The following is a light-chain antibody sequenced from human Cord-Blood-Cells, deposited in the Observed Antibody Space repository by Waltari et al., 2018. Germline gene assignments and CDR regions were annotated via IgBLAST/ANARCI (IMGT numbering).Light chain of an antibody. CDR2: AAS. V-gene: IGKV1-39*01. Sequence: DIQMTQSPSSLSASVGDRVTITCRASQSISSYLNWYQQKPGKAPKLLIYAASSLQSGVPSRCSGSGSGTDFTLTISSLQPEDFATYYCQQSYRTPLTFGGGTKVEIK. CDR3: QQSYRTPLT. J-gene: IGKJ4*01. CDR1: QSISSY.